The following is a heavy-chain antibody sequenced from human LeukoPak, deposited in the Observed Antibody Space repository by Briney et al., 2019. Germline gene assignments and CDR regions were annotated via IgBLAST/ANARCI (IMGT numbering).Heavy chain of an antibody. D-gene: IGHD3-22*01. CDR1: GGSFSGYY. Sequence: SETLSLTCAVYGGSFSGYYWSWIRQPPGKGLEWIGEINHSGSTNYNPSLKSRVTISVDTSKNQFSLKLSSVTAADTAVYYCARGTSTYYDSSGYYPYWGQGTLVTVSS. V-gene: IGHV4-34*01. CDR2: INHSGST. CDR3: ARGTSTYYDSSGYYPY. J-gene: IGHJ4*02.